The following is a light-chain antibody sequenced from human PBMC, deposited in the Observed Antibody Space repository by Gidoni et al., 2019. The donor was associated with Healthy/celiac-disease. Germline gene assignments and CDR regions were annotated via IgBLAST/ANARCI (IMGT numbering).Light chain of an antibody. CDR1: QSISSY. CDR3: QQSYSTLIT. Sequence: DIQMTQSPSSLSASVGDRVTITCRASQSISSYLNWYQLKPGKAPKFLIYAASSLQSGVPSRFSGSGSGTDFTLTISSLQPEDFATYYCQQSYSTLITFGQGTRLEIK. V-gene: IGKV1-39*01. J-gene: IGKJ5*01. CDR2: AAS.